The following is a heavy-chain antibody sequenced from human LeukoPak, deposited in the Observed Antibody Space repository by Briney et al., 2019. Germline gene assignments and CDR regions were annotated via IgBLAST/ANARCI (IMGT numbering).Heavy chain of an antibody. J-gene: IGHJ5*02. Sequence: PGGSLRLSCAASGFPFSIFWMSWVRQAPGKGPERVANIKTDGSEEYYVDSVRGRFTISRDNAKNSLYLQMNSLRAEDTAVYYCARDSDRGGSRKNHGFDPWGQGTLVTVSS. D-gene: IGHD1-14*01. CDR2: IKTDGSEE. V-gene: IGHV3-7*01. CDR3: ARDSDRGGSRKNHGFDP. CDR1: GFPFSIFW.